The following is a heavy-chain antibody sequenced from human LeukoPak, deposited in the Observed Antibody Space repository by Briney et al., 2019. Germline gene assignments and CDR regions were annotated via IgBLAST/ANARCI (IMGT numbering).Heavy chain of an antibody. CDR2: FDPEDGET. V-gene: IGHV1-24*01. J-gene: IGHJ6*03. CDR1: GYTLTELS. CDR3: ATVGGIAARPPTHYYYYYYMDV. D-gene: IGHD6-6*01. Sequence: ASVKVSCKVSGYTLTELSMHWVRQAPGKGLEWMGGFDPEDGETIYAQKFQGRVTMTEDTSTDTAYMELSSLRSEDTAVYYCATVGGIAARPPTHYYYYYYMDVWGKGTTVTVSS.